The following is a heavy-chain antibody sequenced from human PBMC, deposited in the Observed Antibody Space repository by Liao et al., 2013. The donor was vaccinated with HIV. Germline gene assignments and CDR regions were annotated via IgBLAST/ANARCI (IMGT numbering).Heavy chain of an antibody. CDR2: VNHSGST. CDR3: AREGVARDSSGYCFDY. CDR1: GGSFSGYY. Sequence: QVQLQQWGAGLLKPSETLSLTCAVYGGSFSGYYWSWIRQPPREGAWSGLGKVNHSGSTNYNPSLKSRVTISVDTSKNQFSLKLSSVTAADTAVYYCAREGVARDSSGYCFDYWGQGTLVTVSS. V-gene: IGHV4-34*01. J-gene: IGHJ4*02. D-gene: IGHD3-22*01.